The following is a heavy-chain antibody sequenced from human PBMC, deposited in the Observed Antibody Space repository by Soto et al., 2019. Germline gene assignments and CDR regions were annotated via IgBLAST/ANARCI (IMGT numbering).Heavy chain of an antibody. J-gene: IGHJ5*02. Sequence: QITLKESGPTLVKPTETLTLTCTFSGFSLSTSGVGVGWIRHPPGTALEWLAPIYWADDNRYRPSLKSRLTVTKETAKNHVVLTMTNMDTVDTATYYCAHIASYYQFDWFDPWGQGTLVTVSS. CDR3: AHIASYYQFDWFDP. D-gene: IGHD3-10*01. V-gene: IGHV2-5*02. CDR1: GFSLSTSGVG. CDR2: IYWADDN.